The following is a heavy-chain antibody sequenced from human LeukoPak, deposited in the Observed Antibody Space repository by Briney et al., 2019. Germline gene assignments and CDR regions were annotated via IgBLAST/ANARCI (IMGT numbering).Heavy chain of an antibody. V-gene: IGHV3-30*18. Sequence: GRSLRLSCAASGFTFSSYGMHWVRQAPGKGLEWVAVISYDGSNKYYADSVKGRFTISRDNSKNTLYLQMNSLRAEDTAVYYCAKDVGATGYWGQGTLVTVSS. D-gene: IGHD1-26*01. J-gene: IGHJ4*02. CDR2: ISYDGSNK. CDR3: AKDVGATGY. CDR1: GFTFSSYG.